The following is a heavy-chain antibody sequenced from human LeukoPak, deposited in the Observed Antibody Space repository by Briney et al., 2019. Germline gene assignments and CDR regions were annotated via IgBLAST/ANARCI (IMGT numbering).Heavy chain of an antibody. CDR1: GYSFSSYW. J-gene: IGHJ4*02. Sequence: TGESLKISCKGSGYSFSSYWISWVRQMPGKGLEWMVRIDPGDSFTKYRPSLEGRVTISADKSLSTVYLQWSSLKASDTAIYYCARDGGGVSSWVSHWGQGTLVTVSS. D-gene: IGHD2-8*02. CDR2: IDPGDSFT. V-gene: IGHV5-10-1*01. CDR3: ARDGGGVSSWVSH.